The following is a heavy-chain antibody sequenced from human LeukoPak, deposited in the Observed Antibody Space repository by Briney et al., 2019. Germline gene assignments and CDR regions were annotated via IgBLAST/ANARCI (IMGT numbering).Heavy chain of an antibody. J-gene: IGHJ6*02. CDR2: IYHSGST. V-gene: IGHV4-4*02. Sequence: SETLSLTCAVSGGSISSSNWWSWVRQPPGKGLEWIGEIYHSGSTNYNPSLKSRVTISVDKSKNQFSLKLSPVTAADTAVYYCARRPMWIQLWSGPYYYYYGMDVWGQGTTVTVSS. CDR1: GGSISSSNW. CDR3: ARRPMWIQLWSGPYYYYYGMDV. D-gene: IGHD5-18*01.